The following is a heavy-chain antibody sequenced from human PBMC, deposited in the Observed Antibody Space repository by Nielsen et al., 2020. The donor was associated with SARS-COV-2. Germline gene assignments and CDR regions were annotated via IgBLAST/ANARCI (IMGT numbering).Heavy chain of an antibody. CDR2: IYYTGST. D-gene: IGHD3-10*01. Sequence: SETLSLTCTVSGGSISSYYWSWIRQPPGKRLEWIGYIYYTGSTSYSPSLKSRVTISVDTSKNQFSLKLTSVTAADTAVYYCARGPPSGSYWWYIWGQGTMVTVSS. V-gene: IGHV4-59*01. CDR1: GGSISSYY. J-gene: IGHJ3*02. CDR3: ARGPPSGSYWWYI.